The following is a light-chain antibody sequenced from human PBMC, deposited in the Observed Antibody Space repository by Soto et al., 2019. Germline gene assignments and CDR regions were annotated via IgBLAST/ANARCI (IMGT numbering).Light chain of an antibody. V-gene: IGKV3D-15*01. J-gene: IGKJ1*01. CDR1: QSVSSN. CDR2: GAS. CDR3: QQYNNWPRT. Sequence: EIVMTQSPATLSVSPGERATLSCRASQSVSSNLAWYQQKPGQAPRLLIYGASTKPTGIPARFSSSGSGTEFTLTISRLKSEDFAVYYCQQYNNWPRTFGQGTKVEIK.